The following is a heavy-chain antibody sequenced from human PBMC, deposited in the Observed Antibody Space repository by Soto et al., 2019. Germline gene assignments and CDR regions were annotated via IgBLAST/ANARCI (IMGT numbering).Heavy chain of an antibody. V-gene: IGHV3-74*01. Sequence: QPGGSLRLSCTASGFIFKMYWMHWVRQSPGKGLVWISRIYNDGTYSDYADSVGGRFTISRDNVNDTLYLQMNNLRAEDSGLYYCTRGPRPISTGTGAYWGQGTQVTVS. CDR2: IYNDGTYS. J-gene: IGHJ4*02. D-gene: IGHD3-10*01. CDR1: GFIFKMYW. CDR3: TRGPRPISTGTGAY.